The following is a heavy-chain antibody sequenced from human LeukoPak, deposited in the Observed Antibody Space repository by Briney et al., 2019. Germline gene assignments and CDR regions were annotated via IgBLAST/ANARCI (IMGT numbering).Heavy chain of an antibody. J-gene: IGHJ4*02. D-gene: IGHD3-16*01. Sequence: GGSLRLSCAASGFTFSSYAMSWVRQAPGKGLEWVSAISGSGGSTYYADSVKGRFTISRDNSKNTLHLQMNSMRAEDTAVYYCAKGIVHWGKYYFDYWGQGTLVTVSS. CDR3: AKGIVHWGKYYFDY. CDR1: GFTFSSYA. V-gene: IGHV3-23*01. CDR2: ISGSGGST.